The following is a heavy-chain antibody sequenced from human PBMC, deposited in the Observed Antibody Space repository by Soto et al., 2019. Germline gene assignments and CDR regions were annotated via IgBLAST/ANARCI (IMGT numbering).Heavy chain of an antibody. CDR1: GGTFSSYA. V-gene: IGHV1-69*06. J-gene: IGHJ5*02. Sequence: QVQLVQSGAEVKKPGSSVKVSCKASGGTFSSYAISWVRQAPGQGLEWMGGIIPIFGTANYAQKFQGRVTITGAKSTSTAHRELSSVRSEDTGVYYCARGRWFGASRGANWFDPWGQGTLVPVSS. CDR2: IIPIFGTA. D-gene: IGHD3-16*01. CDR3: ARGRWFGASRGANWFDP.